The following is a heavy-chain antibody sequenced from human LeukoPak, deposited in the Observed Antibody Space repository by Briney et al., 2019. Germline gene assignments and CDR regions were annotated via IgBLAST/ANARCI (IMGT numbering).Heavy chain of an antibody. D-gene: IGHD2/OR15-2a*01. V-gene: IGHV4-39*07. J-gene: IGHJ3*02. CDR2: IYYSGST. CDR1: GGSISSSSYY. Sequence: PSETLSLTCTVSGGSISSSSYYWGWIRQPPGKGLEWIGSIYYSGSTYYNPSLKSRVTISGDTSKNQFSLKLSSVTAADTAVYYCASTGDYSRDEEYSSDAFDIWGQGTMVTVSS. CDR3: ASTGDYSRDEEYSSDAFDI.